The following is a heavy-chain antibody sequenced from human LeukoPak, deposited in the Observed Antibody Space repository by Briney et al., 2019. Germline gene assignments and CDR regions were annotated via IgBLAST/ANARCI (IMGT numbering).Heavy chain of an antibody. CDR1: GFTLNNYG. J-gene: IGHJ4*02. Sequence: GGSLRLSCAASGFTLNNYGMSWVRQAPGKGLEWVSTVTGSGGITYYAASVKGRLTISRDNSNNTLHLQMNSLRVEDTAIYYGAKPHTPYCSGGTCYLFDLWGQGTLVTVSS. D-gene: IGHD2-15*01. V-gene: IGHV3-23*01. CDR3: AKPHTPYCSGGTCYLFDL. CDR2: VTGSGGIT.